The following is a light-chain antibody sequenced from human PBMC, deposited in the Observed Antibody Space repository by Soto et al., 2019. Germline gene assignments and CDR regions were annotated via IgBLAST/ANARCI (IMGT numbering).Light chain of an antibody. CDR2: DAS. CDR3: QQRRNWPPT. J-gene: IGKJ2*01. CDR1: QSVSSY. V-gene: IGKV3-11*01. Sequence: DIVLTQSPATLSLSPGERATLSCRASQSVSSYLAWYQQKPGQAPRLLMYDASNRATGIPARFSGSGSGTDFTLTISTLEPEDSAVYYCQQRRNWPPTFGQGTKLEIK.